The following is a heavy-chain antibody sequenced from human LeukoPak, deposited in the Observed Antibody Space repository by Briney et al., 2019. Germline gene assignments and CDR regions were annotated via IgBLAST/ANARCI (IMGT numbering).Heavy chain of an antibody. J-gene: IGHJ5*02. D-gene: IGHD3-9*01. CDR1: GGSISSYY. CDR3: ARQTPEILRYFDWLLSPSWFDP. CDR2: IYYSGST. V-gene: IGHV4-59*01. Sequence: SETLSLTCTVSGGSISSYYWSWIRQPPGKGLEWIGYIYYSGSTNYNPSLKSRVTISVDTSKNQFSLKLSSVTAADTAVYYCARQTPEILRYFDWLLSPSWFDPWGQGTLVTVSS.